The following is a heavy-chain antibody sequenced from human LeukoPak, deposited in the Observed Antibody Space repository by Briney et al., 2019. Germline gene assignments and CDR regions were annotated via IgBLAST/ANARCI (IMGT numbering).Heavy chain of an antibody. CDR2: IYSGGST. Sequence: PGGSLRLSCAASGLTFNNYAMSWVRQAPGKGLEWVSVIYSGGSTYYADSVKGRFTISRDNSKNTLYLQMNSLRAEDTAVYYCAREGGYSYGLYYFDYWGQGTLVTVSS. J-gene: IGHJ4*02. V-gene: IGHV3-53*01. D-gene: IGHD5-18*01. CDR1: GLTFNNYA. CDR3: AREGGYSYGLYYFDY.